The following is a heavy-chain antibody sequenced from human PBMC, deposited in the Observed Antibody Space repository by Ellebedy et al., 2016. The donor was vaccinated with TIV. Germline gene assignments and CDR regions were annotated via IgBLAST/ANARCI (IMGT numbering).Heavy chain of an antibody. CDR1: GFTFSMFS. CDR2: ISDSSSYI. Sequence: GESLKISXAASGFTFSMFSMHWVRLAPGEGLQWVSSISDSSSYIHYADSVKGRFTISRDNAKYSLSLQMNSLRAGDTAVYYCARANTGYCSSSKCYNDLDSWGQGTLVTVSS. J-gene: IGHJ4*02. D-gene: IGHD2-2*01. CDR3: ARANTGYCSSSKCYNDLDS. V-gene: IGHV3-21*01.